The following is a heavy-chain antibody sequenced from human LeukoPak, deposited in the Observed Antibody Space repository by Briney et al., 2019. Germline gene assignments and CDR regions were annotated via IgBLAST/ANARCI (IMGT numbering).Heavy chain of an antibody. CDR3: ARGGSTMVRGVITSVYYYMDV. V-gene: IGHV4-59*08. CDR1: GGSISSYY. Sequence: SETLSLTCTVSGGSISSYYWSWIRQPPGKGLEWIGYIYYSGSTNYNPSLKSRVTISVDTSKNQFSLKLSSVTAADTAVYYCARGGSTMVRGVITSVYYYMDVWGKGTTVTISS. CDR2: IYYSGST. D-gene: IGHD3-10*01. J-gene: IGHJ6*03.